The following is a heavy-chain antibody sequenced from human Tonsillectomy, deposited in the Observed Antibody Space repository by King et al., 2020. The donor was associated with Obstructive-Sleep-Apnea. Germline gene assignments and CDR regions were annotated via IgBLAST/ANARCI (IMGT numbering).Heavy chain of an antibody. D-gene: IGHD3-16*02. CDR2: INHSGST. CDR1: GGSFSGYY. Sequence: VQLQQWGAGLLKPSETLSLTCAVYGGSFSGYYWSWIRQPPGKGLEWIGEINHSGSTNYNPSLKSRVTISVDTSKNQFSLKLSSVTAADTAVYYCARLVVGYDYVWGSYRYERYYFDYWGQGTLVTVSS. CDR3: ARLVVGYDYVWGSYRYERYYFDY. V-gene: IGHV4-34*01. J-gene: IGHJ4*02.